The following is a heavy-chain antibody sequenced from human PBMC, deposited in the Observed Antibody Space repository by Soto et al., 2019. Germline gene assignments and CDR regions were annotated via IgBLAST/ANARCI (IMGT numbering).Heavy chain of an antibody. Sequence: QVQLVQSGAEVKKPGSSVKVSCKASGGTFSSYTISWVRQAPGQGLEWMGRIIPILGIANYAQKFQGRVTITADKSTSTAYMELSSLRSEDTAVYYCASSYDSSGYYNYWGQGTLVTVSS. CDR3: ASSYDSSGYYNY. D-gene: IGHD3-22*01. J-gene: IGHJ4*02. CDR2: IIPILGIA. CDR1: GGTFSSYT. V-gene: IGHV1-69*02.